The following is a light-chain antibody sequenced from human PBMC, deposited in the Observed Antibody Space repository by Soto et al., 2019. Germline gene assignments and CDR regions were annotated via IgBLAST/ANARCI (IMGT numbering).Light chain of an antibody. V-gene: IGLV1-44*01. J-gene: IGLJ1*01. Sequence: QSVLTQPPSASGTPGQRVTISCSGSSSKIGSNTVNWYQQLPGTAPKLLIYSNNQRPSGVPDRFSGSKSGTSASLAISGHQSEDEADYYCAAWDDSLNGYVFGTGTKVTVL. CDR2: SNN. CDR1: SSKIGSNT. CDR3: AAWDDSLNGYV.